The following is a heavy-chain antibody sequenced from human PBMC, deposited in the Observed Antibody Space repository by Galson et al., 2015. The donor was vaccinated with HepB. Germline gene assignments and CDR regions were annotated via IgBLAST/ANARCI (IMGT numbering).Heavy chain of an antibody. Sequence: SVKVSCQASGSTFTSYYMHWVRQAPGQGLEWMGIINPSGGSTSYAQKFQGRVTMTRDTSTSTVYLELSSLRSEDTAVYYCARDSSPHLGLTWGQGTLVTVSS. CDR2: INPSGGST. CDR3: ARDSSPHLGLT. J-gene: IGHJ4*02. CDR1: GSTFTSYY. D-gene: IGHD2-21*02. V-gene: IGHV1-46*01.